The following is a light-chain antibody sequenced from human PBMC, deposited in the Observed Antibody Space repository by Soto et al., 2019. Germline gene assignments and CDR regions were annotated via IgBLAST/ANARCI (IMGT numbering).Light chain of an antibody. CDR3: CSYAGSSTVDV. J-gene: IGLJ1*01. Sequence: QSVLTQPASVSGSPGQSITISCTGTSSDVGGYNLVSWYQQHPGKAPKLMIYEGSKRPSGVSNLFSGSKSGNTASLTISGLQAEDEADYYCCSYAGSSTVDVFGTGPKVTVL. V-gene: IGLV2-23*01. CDR2: EGS. CDR1: SSDVGGYNL.